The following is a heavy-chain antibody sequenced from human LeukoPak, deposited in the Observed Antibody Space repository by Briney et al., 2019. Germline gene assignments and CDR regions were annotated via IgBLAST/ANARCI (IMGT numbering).Heavy chain of an antibody. J-gene: IGHJ4*02. Sequence: SETLSLTCTVSGGSISSYYWSWIRQPPGKGLEWIGYIYYSGSTNYNPSLKSRVTISVDTSKNQFSLKLSSVTAADTAVYFCARGPYCGGDCYFAYWGQGTLVTVSS. CDR3: ARGPYCGGDCYFAY. V-gene: IGHV4-59*12. D-gene: IGHD2-21*02. CDR1: GGSISSYY. CDR2: IYYSGST.